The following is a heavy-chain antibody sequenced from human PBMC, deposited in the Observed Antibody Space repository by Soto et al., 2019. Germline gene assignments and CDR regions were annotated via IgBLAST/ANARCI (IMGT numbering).Heavy chain of an antibody. V-gene: IGHV3-48*03. J-gene: IGHJ4*02. CDR3: ARGYTGGWSRGGYFDY. D-gene: IGHD6-19*01. CDR2: ISRSGSTI. CDR1: GFTFSNFE. Sequence: GWSLRLSCTASGFTFSNFEMDLVRQAPGKGLEWVSYISRSGSTIYYADSVKGRFTISRDNAKNSLYLQMSSLRAEDTAVYYCARGYTGGWSRGGYFDYWGQGTLVTVS.